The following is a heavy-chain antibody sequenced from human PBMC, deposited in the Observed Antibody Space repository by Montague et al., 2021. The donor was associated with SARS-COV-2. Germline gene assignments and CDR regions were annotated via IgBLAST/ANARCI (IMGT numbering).Heavy chain of an antibody. V-gene: IGHV4-31*03. CDR1: GGSISSGGHY. CDR3: ARAAPWSCRDILPGYYYCDCLDV. D-gene: IGHD3-9*01. J-gene: IGHJ6*02. CDR2: IYYSGST. Sequence: TLSLTCTVSGGSISSGGHYWSWIRQHPGKGLEWIGYIYYSGSTYYNPSLKSRVTISVDTSKNQFSLKLSSVTAADTAVYYCARAAPWSCRDILPGYYYCDCLDVWGQGTMVTVSS.